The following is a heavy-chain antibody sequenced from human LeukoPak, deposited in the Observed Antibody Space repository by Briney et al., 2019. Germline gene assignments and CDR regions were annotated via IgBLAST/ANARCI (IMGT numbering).Heavy chain of an antibody. CDR1: GFTLSTYA. CDR3: ATINFRPY. CDR2: TSSSDAGT. V-gene: IGHV3-23*01. Sequence: PGGSLRLSCAASGFTLSTYAMSWVRQTPGKGLEWVAATSSSDAGTYHADSVRGRFTISRDDAKNSLFLQMNSLRAEDTAIYYCATINFRPYWGQGTLVTVSS. J-gene: IGHJ4*02. D-gene: IGHD1-1*01.